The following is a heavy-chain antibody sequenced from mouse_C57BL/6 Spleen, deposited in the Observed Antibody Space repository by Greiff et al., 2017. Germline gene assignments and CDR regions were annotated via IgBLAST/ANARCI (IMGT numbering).Heavy chain of an antibody. V-gene: IGHV5-9-1*02. CDR1: GFTFSSYA. Sequence: EVQRVESGEGLVKPGGSLKLSCAASGFTFSSYAMSWVRQTPEKRLEWVAYISSGGDYIYYADPVKGRFTISRDNARNTLYLQMSSLKSEDTAMYYCTRAYGSSHDYWGQGTTLTVSS. J-gene: IGHJ2*01. CDR3: TRAYGSSHDY. D-gene: IGHD1-1*01. CDR2: ISSGGDYI.